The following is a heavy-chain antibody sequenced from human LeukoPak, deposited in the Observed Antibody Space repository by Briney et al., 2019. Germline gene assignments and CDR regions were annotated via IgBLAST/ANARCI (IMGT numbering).Heavy chain of an antibody. Sequence: SVKVSCKASGGTFSSYAISWVRQAPGQGLEWMGRIIPILGIANYARKFQGRVTITADKSTSTAYMELSSLRSEDTAVYYCARDRFPQNKGAAAYFQHWGQGTLVTVSS. CDR2: IIPILGIA. V-gene: IGHV1-69*04. CDR1: GGTFSSYA. CDR3: ARDRFPQNKGAAAYFQH. D-gene: IGHD6-13*01. J-gene: IGHJ1*01.